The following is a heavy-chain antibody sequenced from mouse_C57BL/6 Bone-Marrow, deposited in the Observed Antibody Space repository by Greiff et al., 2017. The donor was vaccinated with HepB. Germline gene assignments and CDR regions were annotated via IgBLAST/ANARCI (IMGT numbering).Heavy chain of an antibody. D-gene: IGHD1-1*01. CDR1: GFTFSDYG. CDR3: ASYYGSSYVRYAMDY. J-gene: IGHJ4*01. V-gene: IGHV5-17*01. CDR2: ISSGSSTI. Sequence: EVQLVESGGGLVKPGGSLKLSCAASGFTFSDYGMHWVRQAPEKGLEWVAYISSGSSTIYYADTVKGRFTISRDNAKNTLFLQMTSLRSEDTAMYYCASYYGSSYVRYAMDYWGQGTSVTVSS.